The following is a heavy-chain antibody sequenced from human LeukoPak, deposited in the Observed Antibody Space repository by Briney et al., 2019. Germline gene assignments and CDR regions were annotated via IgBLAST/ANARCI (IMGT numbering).Heavy chain of an antibody. V-gene: IGHV3-23*01. CDR2: ISGSGGST. CDR1: GFSFGSYA. CDR3: AKPTFDGTGYYPFDF. D-gene: IGHD3-22*01. J-gene: IGHJ4*02. Sequence: PGGSLRLSCAASGFSFGSYAMNWVRQAPGQGLEWVSAISGSGGSTYYADSVQGRFTISRDNSKDTLYLQVSSLRAEDTAVYYLAKPTFDGTGYYPFDFWGQGALVTVSS.